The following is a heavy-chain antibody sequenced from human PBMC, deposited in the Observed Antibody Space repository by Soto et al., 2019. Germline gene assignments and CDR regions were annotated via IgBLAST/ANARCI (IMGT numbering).Heavy chain of an antibody. CDR2: IYWDDDN. CDR1: GFSLSTSGVG. D-gene: IGHD3-9*01. J-gene: IGHJ5*02. CDR3: AHYISTAPAGWFDP. V-gene: IGHV2-5*02. Sequence: QITLKESGPTLVKPTQTLTLTCTFSGFSLSTSGVGVGWFRQPPGKALEWLALIYWDDDNRYSPSLKSRLTLPKDTSKNQVVLTVTDMDPMDTATYYCAHYISTAPAGWFDPWGQGTLVIVSS.